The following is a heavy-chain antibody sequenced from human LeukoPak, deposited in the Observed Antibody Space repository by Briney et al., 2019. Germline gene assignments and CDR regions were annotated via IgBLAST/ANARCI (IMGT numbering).Heavy chain of an antibody. Sequence: PGGSLRLSCAASGFTFSSYAMSWVRQAPGKGLEWVSAISGSGGSTYYADSVKGRFTISRDNSKNTLYLQMNSLRAEDTAVYYCAKVGITIFGVVIGVFAAFDIWGQGTMVTVSS. D-gene: IGHD3-3*01. V-gene: IGHV3-23*01. J-gene: IGHJ3*02. CDR2: ISGSGGST. CDR3: AKVGITIFGVVIGVFAAFDI. CDR1: GFTFSSYA.